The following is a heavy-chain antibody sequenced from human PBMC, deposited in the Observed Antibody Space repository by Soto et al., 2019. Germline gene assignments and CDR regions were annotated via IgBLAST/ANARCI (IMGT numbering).Heavy chain of an antibody. J-gene: IGHJ5*02. V-gene: IGHV4-34*01. CDR3: ARGGKFWSGYYTNWFDP. CDR2: INHSGST. D-gene: IGHD3-3*01. CDR1: GGSFSGYY. Sequence: SETLSLTCAVYGGSFSGYYWSWIRQPPGKGLEWIGEINHSGSTNYNPSLKSRVTISVDTSKNQFSLKLSSVTAADTAVYYCARGGKFWSGYYTNWFDPWGQGTLVTVSS.